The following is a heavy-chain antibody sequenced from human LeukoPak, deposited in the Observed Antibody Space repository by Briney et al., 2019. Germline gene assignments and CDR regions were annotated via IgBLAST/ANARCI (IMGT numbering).Heavy chain of an antibody. J-gene: IGHJ3*02. CDR3: ARRITIYDGFDI. CDR2: IIPIFGTA. Sequence: ASVKVSCKASGGTFSSYAISWVRQAPGQGLEWMGGIIPIFGTANYAQKFQGRVTITTDESTSTAYMELSSLRSEDTAVYYCARRITIYDGFDIWGQGTMVTVSS. D-gene: IGHD3-10*01. CDR1: GGTFSSYA. V-gene: IGHV1-69*05.